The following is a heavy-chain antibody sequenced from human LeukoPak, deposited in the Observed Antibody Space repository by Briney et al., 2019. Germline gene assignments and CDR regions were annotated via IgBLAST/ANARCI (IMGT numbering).Heavy chain of an antibody. CDR1: GFTFSIYS. Sequence: GGSLRLSCAASGFTFSIYSMNWVRQAPGKGLEWVSYIGGTHSNIYYADSVKGRFTISRDDAKNSLYLQMNSLRAEDTAVYYCARDHTIFGFDYWGQGTLVTVSS. V-gene: IGHV3-48*01. CDR3: ARDHTIFGFDY. CDR2: IGGTHSNI. J-gene: IGHJ4*02. D-gene: IGHD3-3*01.